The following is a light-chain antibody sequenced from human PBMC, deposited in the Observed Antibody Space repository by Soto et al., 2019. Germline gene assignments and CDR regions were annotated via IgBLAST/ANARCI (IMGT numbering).Light chain of an antibody. CDR2: EGS. J-gene: IGLJ2*01. V-gene: IGLV2-23*03. Sequence: QSALTQPASVSGSPGQSIIISCSGTSSDVGSYNLVSWYQQHPGKAPKLRIYEGSKRPSGVSNRFSGSKSGNTASLTISGLQAEDEADYYCCSYAGSRTFVVFGGGTKLAVL. CDR3: CSYAGSRTFVV. CDR1: SSDVGSYNL.